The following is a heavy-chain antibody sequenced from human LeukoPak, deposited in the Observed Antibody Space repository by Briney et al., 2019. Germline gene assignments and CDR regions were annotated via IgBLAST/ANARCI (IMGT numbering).Heavy chain of an antibody. J-gene: IGHJ6*03. CDR3: ARGGIPTGPYYYFYYMDV. CDR1: GFTFSRNV. V-gene: IGHV3-30*01. D-gene: IGHD3-10*01. CDR2: ISYDGNNK. Sequence: PGSSLRLSCAASGFTFSRNVMHWVRQAPGKGLDWGALISYDGNNKFYADSVKGRFTISRDNSRNTLYLQMNSLRGEDAAVYSCARGGIPTGPYYYFYYMDVWGKGTAVTVSS.